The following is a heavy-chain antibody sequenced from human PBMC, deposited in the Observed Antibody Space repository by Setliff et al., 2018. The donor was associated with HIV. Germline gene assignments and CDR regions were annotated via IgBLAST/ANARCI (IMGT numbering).Heavy chain of an antibody. V-gene: IGHV1-69*10. Sequence: ASVKVSCKPSRGTFTSYAFTWVRQAPGQGLEWMGGIISILNVATYAQKFQGRVTITADKSTSTVYMELSSLRSEDSAVYYCARVLKGYSSSYEAFDIWGQGTMVTVSS. CDR1: RGTFTSYA. CDR3: ARVLKGYSSSYEAFDI. D-gene: IGHD6-13*01. CDR2: IISILNVA. J-gene: IGHJ3*02.